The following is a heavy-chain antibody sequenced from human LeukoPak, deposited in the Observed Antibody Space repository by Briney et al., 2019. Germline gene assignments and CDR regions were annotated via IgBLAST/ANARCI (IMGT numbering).Heavy chain of an antibody. D-gene: IGHD6-13*01. Sequence: GSLRLSCTASGFTFGDYAMSWIRQPPGKGLEWIGEINHSGSTDYNPSLKSRVTISVDTSKNQFSLKLSSVTAADTAVYYCARGRSKAAAGIDYWGQGTLVTVSS. V-gene: IGHV4-34*01. CDR1: GFTFGDYA. CDR2: INHSGST. CDR3: ARGRSKAAAGIDY. J-gene: IGHJ4*02.